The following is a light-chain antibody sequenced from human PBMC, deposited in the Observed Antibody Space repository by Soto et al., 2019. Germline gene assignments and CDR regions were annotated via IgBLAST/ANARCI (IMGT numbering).Light chain of an antibody. CDR1: SSNIGSNY. V-gene: IGLV1-47*01. CDR2: RNN. J-gene: IGLJ2*01. CDR3: AAWDDSREGV. Sequence: QSVLTQPPSASGTPGQRVTISCSGSSSNIGSNYVYWYQQLPGTAPKLLIYRNNQRPSGVPDRFSGSKSGTSASLAISGLRAEDEADYYCAAWDDSREGVFGGGTKLNVL.